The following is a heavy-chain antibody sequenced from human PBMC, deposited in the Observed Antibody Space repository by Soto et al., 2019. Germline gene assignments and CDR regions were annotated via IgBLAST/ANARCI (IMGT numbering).Heavy chain of an antibody. CDR1: GYSFTSYW. J-gene: IGHJ6*02. CDR2: IYPGDSDT. D-gene: IGHD3-22*01. CDR3: ARSYYDSSGYYYGMDV. Sequence: GASLKISCKGSGYSFTSYWIGWVRQMPGKGLEWMGIIYPGDSDTRYSPSFQGQVTISADKSISTAYLQWSSLKASDTAMYYCARSYYDSSGYYYGMDVWGQGTTVTVSS. V-gene: IGHV5-51*01.